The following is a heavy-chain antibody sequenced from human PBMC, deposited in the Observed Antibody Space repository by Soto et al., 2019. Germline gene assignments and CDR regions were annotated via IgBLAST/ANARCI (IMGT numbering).Heavy chain of an antibody. J-gene: IGHJ4*02. D-gene: IGHD5-18*01. CDR2: ISSSSSTI. CDR3: ARGKQLWFV. V-gene: IGHV3-48*01. CDR1: GFTFSSYS. Sequence: EVQLVESGGGLVQPGGSLRLSCAASGFTFSSYSMNWVRQAPGKGLEWVSYISSSSSTIYYADSMKGRFTISRDNAKNSLYLQMNSLRAEDTAVYYCARGKQLWFVWGQGTLVTVSS.